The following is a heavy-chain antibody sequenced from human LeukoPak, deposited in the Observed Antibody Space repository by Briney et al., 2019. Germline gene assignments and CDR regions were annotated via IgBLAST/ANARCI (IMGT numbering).Heavy chain of an antibody. Sequence: SQTLSLTCAVSGGSISSGGYSWSWIRQPPGKGLEWIGYIYHSGSTYYNPSLKSRVTISVDRSKNQFSLKLSSVTAADTAVYYCAREFTQQYYFGYWGQGTLVTVSS. CDR1: GGSISSGGYS. CDR2: IYHSGST. V-gene: IGHV4-30-2*01. D-gene: IGHD3-16*01. J-gene: IGHJ4*02. CDR3: AREFTQQYYFGY.